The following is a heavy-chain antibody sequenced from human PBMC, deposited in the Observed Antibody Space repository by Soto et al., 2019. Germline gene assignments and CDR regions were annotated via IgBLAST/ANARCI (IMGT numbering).Heavy chain of an antibody. V-gene: IGHV4-39*01. CDR2: SFFGGAT. Sequence: QLQLQESGPGLVRPSEILSLSCSVFGESISSSSYFWGWVRQSPGKGPEWIGSSFFGGATYYNPSLKSRATISVDASKNQLSLNLRSVTAADTANCARSYGYNFPLDHWGPGTLVVVSS. J-gene: IGHJ4*02. CDR1: GESISSSSYF. D-gene: IGHD5-12*01. CDR3: SYGYNFPLDH.